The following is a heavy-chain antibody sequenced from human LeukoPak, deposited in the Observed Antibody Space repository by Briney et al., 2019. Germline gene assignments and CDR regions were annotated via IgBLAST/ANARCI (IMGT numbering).Heavy chain of an antibody. CDR1: GGSISNRSHF. J-gene: IGHJ4*02. Sequence: SETLSLTCTVSGGSISNRSHFWGWIRQTPGKGLEWFGSIYYSGHTYYNPSLKSRVTISVHTSKNQFSLKLSSVTAADTAVYYCARHPGKGIRDYFDYWGQGTLVTVSS. CDR2: IYYSGHT. CDR3: ARHPGKGIRDYFDY. V-gene: IGHV4-39*01. D-gene: IGHD3-10*01.